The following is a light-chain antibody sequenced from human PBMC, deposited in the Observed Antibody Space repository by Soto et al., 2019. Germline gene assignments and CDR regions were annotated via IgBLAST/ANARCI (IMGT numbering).Light chain of an antibody. CDR3: RSYTSSSTHYV. V-gene: IGLV2-14*01. J-gene: IGLJ1*01. CDR1: SSDVGGYNY. Sequence: QSALTQPASVSGSPGQSITISCTGTSSDVGGYNYVSWYQQHPGKAPKLMIYDVSNRPSGVSNRFSGSKSGNTASLTISGLKAEDEADYSCRSYTSSSTHYVFGTGTKLTVL. CDR2: DVS.